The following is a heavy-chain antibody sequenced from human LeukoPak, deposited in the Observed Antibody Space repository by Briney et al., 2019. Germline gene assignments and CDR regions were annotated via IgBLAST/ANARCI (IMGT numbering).Heavy chain of an antibody. D-gene: IGHD3-10*01. Sequence: SPSETLSLTCTISGYSVSSNYYWGWIRQPPGKGLEWIASIYHRGTTYYNPSLKSRVTISVDTSKNQFSLKLSSVTAADTAVYYCARGRYYGSGSYYCDFDYWGQGTLVTVSS. J-gene: IGHJ4*02. CDR2: IYHRGTT. V-gene: IGHV4-38-2*02. CDR3: ARGRYYGSGSYYCDFDY. CDR1: GYSVSSNYY.